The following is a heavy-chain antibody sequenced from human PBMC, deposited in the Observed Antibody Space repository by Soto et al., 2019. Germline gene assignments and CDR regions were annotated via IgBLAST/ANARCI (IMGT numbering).Heavy chain of an antibody. CDR1: GFTFSNYA. Sequence: GGSLRLSCAASGFTFSNYAIAWVRQAPGKGLEWVSGISGSGGTTYYADSVKGRFTISRDNSKDTLHLQMNSLRAEDTAVYYCAKTPRQWLVYFDYWGQGALVTVSS. CDR3: AKTPRQWLVYFDY. CDR2: ISGSGGTT. D-gene: IGHD6-19*01. V-gene: IGHV3-23*01. J-gene: IGHJ4*02.